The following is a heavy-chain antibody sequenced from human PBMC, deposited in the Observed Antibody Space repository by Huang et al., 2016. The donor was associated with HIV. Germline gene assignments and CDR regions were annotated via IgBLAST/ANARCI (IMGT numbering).Heavy chain of an antibody. Sequence: QVQLVESGGGVVQPGRSLRLSCAASGFTFSSYAMPWVRQAPGKGLEGVSVISYDGSNKYYADAVKGRFTSSRDNSKNTLYLQMNSLRAEDTAVYYCARDRGIVGATIGWFDPWGQGTLVTVSS. CDR3: ARDRGIVGATIGWFDP. J-gene: IGHJ5*02. D-gene: IGHD1-26*01. CDR2: ISYDGSNK. CDR1: GFTFSSYA. V-gene: IGHV3-30-3*01.